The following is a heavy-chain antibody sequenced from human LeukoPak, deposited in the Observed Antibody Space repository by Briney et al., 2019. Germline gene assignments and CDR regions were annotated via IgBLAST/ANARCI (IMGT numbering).Heavy chain of an antibody. CDR2: TNPNSGNT. J-gene: IGHJ6*03. D-gene: IGHD2-2*01. V-gene: IGHV1-8*01. CDR1: GYTFTSYD. CDR3: ARKGPANYYYYYMDV. Sequence: ASVKVSCKASGYTFTSYDINWVRQATGQGLEWMGWTNPNSGNTGYAQKFQGRVTMTRNTSISTAYMELSSLRSEDTAVYFCARKGPANYYYYYMDVWGKGTTVTVSS.